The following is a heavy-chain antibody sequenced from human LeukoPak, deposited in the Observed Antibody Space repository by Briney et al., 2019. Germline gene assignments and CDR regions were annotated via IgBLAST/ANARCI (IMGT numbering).Heavy chain of an antibody. Sequence: SDTLSLPCTVSGGPISSGSYYWSWIRQPAGKGLEWIGRIYSSGSTNYNPAPQSRVTISVDTSKNQFSLKLSSVTAADTAVYYCARGWARGYDFWSDNWFDPWGQGTLVTVSS. CDR1: GGPISSGSYY. D-gene: IGHD3-3*01. J-gene: IGHJ5*02. CDR3: ARGWARGYDFWSDNWFDP. CDR2: IYSSGST. V-gene: IGHV4-61*02.